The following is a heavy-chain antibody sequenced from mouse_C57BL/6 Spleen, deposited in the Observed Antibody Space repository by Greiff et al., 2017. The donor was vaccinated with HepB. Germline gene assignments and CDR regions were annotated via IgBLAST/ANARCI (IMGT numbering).Heavy chain of an antibody. CDR2: ISSGGSYT. CDR1: GFTFSSYG. V-gene: IGHV5-6*01. D-gene: IGHD4-1*01. CDR3: ARPGGDYAMDY. J-gene: IGHJ4*01. Sequence: EVHLVESGGDLVKPGGSLKLSCAASGFTFSSYGMSWVRQTPDKRLEWVATISSGGSYTYYPDSVKGRFTISRDNAKNHLYLQMSSRKSEDTAMYYCARPGGDYAMDYWGQGTSVTVSS.